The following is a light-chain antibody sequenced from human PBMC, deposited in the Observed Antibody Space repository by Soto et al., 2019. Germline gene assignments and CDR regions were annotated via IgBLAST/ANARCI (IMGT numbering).Light chain of an antibody. CDR2: AAS. J-gene: IGKJ3*01. CDR1: QSIIIY. CDR3: QQSYSTPLFT. V-gene: IGKV1-39*01. Sequence: DIQMTQSPSSLSASVGDRFTITCRASQSIIIYLNWYQQKPGKAPNLLIYAASSLQSGVPSRFSGSGSGTDFTLTISSLQPEDFATYYCQQSYSTPLFTFGPGTKVDIK.